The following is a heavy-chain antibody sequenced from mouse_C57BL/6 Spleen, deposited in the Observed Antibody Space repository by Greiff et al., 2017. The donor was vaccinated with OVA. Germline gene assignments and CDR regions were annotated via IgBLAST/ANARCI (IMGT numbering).Heavy chain of an antibody. D-gene: IGHD1-1*01. V-gene: IGHV1-81*01. Sequence: QVQLQQSGAELARPGASVKLSCKASGYTFTSYGISWVKQRTGQGLEWIGEIYPRSGNTYYNEKFKGKATLTADKSSSTAYMELRSLTSEDSAVYFCAGSTTVVATDYFGYWGQGTTLTVSS. CDR3: AGSTTVVATDYFGY. CDR1: GYTFTSYG. J-gene: IGHJ2*01. CDR2: IYPRSGNT.